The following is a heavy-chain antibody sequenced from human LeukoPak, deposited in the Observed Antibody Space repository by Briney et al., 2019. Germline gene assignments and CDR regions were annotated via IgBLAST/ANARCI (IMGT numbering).Heavy chain of an antibody. CDR1: GFTFSSYA. D-gene: IGHD6-13*01. CDR2: ISYDGSNK. CDR3: ARDRDSSSWSRGYFDY. Sequence: GRFLRLSCAASGFTFSSYAMHWVRQAPGKGLEWVAVISYDGSNKYYADSVKGRFTISRDNSKNTLYLQMNSLRAEDTAVYYCARDRDSSSWSRGYFDYWGQGTLVTVSS. J-gene: IGHJ4*02. V-gene: IGHV3-30*04.